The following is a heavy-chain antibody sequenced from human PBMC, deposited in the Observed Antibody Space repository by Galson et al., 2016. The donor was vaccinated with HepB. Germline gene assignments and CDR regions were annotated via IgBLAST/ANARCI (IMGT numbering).Heavy chain of an antibody. V-gene: IGHV3-7*01. Sequence: SLRLSCAASGFNLNNYWLTWVRQAPGKGLEWVANIKPDGREEYYGVSVKGRFTISGDSAKNLGYLEMNSLRAEDTAIYYCATMAAVRFDFWGQGALVTVSS. CDR3: ATMAAVRFDF. CDR1: GFNLNNYW. CDR2: IKPDGREE. D-gene: IGHD6-13*01. J-gene: IGHJ4*02.